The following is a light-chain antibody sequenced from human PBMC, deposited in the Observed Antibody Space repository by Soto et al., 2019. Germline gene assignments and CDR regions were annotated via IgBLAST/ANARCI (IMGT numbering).Light chain of an antibody. CDR1: QSVGSY. J-gene: IGKJ3*01. Sequence: EIVLTQSPATLSLSPGERATLSCRASQSVGSYLAWYQQKPGQAPRFLIYDASNRATGIPARFSGSGSGTDFTLTISSLEPEDFAVYYCQQRNNWPSFTFGPGTKVDIK. CDR2: DAS. CDR3: QQRNNWPSFT. V-gene: IGKV3-11*01.